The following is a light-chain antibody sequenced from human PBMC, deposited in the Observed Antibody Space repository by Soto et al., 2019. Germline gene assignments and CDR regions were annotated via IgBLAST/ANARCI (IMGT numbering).Light chain of an antibody. CDR1: QSVSSN. V-gene: IGKV3-15*01. CDR2: GAP. CDR3: QQYKNWPET. Sequence: EIVMTQSPATLSVSPGERATLSCRASQSVSSNLAWYQQKPGQAPRLLIYGAPTRATDIPARFSGSGSGTEYTLSISSLQSEDFAIYYCQQYKNWPETFGQGTKVEFK. J-gene: IGKJ1*01.